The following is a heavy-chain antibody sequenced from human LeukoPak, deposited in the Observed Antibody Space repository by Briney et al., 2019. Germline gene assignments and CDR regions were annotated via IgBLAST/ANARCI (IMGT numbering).Heavy chain of an antibody. J-gene: IGHJ4*02. V-gene: IGHV1-69*06. CDR3: ARLRSSGWYRLELYYFDY. Sequence: ASVKVSCKASGGTFSSYAISWVRQAPGQGLEWMGGIIPIFGTANYAQKFQGRVTITADKSTSTAYMELSSLRSEDTAVYYCARLRSSGWYRLELYYFDYWGQGTLVTVSS. CDR1: GGTFSSYA. D-gene: IGHD6-19*01. CDR2: IIPIFGTA.